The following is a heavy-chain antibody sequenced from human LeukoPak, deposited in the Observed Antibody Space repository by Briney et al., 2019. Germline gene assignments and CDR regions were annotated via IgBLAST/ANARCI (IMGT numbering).Heavy chain of an antibody. Sequence: SETLSLTCTVSGGSISSYYWSWIRQPPGKGLEWIGYIYYSGSTNYNPSLKSRVTISVDTSKNQFSLKLSSVTAADTAVYYCARMPWGYPYCFDYWGQGTLVTVSS. CDR2: IYYSGST. CDR1: GGSISSYY. CDR3: ARMPWGYPYCFDY. D-gene: IGHD3-16*01. V-gene: IGHV4-59*01. J-gene: IGHJ4*02.